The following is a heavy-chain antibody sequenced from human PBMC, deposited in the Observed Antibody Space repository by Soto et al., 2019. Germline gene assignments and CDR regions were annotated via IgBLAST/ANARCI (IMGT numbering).Heavy chain of an antibody. D-gene: IGHD3-3*01. Sequence: ETLSLTCTVSGGSISSSSYYWGWIRQPPGKGLEWIGSIYYSGSTYYNPSLKSRVAISVDTSKNQFSLKLSSVTAADTAVYYCARHHYDFWSGSENWFDPWGQGTLVTVSS. CDR3: ARHHYDFWSGSENWFDP. CDR1: GGSISSSSYY. V-gene: IGHV4-39*01. CDR2: IYYSGST. J-gene: IGHJ5*02.